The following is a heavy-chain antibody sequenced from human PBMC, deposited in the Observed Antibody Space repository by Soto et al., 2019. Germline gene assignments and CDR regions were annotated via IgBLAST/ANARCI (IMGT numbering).Heavy chain of an antibody. CDR3: AGFYVAAGAAPLEY. Sequence: QVNLVESGGGVVQPGRSLRLSCAASGVIFSNFGMHWVRQAPGKGLEWVGIIWHDGSNKYYADSVEGRFTISRDNSKNTVYLQMNSLRGEDTGTYYCAGFYVAAGAAPLEYWGQGTLVTVSS. J-gene: IGHJ4*02. V-gene: IGHV3-33*01. CDR1: GVIFSNFG. CDR2: IWHDGSNK. D-gene: IGHD1-26*01.